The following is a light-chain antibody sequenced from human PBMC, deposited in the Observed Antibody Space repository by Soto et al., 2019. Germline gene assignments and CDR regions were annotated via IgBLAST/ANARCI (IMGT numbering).Light chain of an antibody. Sequence: DIQMTQSPSSLSASVGDRVTITCRARQSISSDLNWYQQKPGKAPKLLIYAASSLQSGVPSRFSGSGSGTEFTLTISSLQPEDFATYYCQQRYITPRTFGQGTMVEIK. J-gene: IGKJ1*01. CDR2: AAS. CDR3: QQRYITPRT. V-gene: IGKV1-39*01. CDR1: QSISSD.